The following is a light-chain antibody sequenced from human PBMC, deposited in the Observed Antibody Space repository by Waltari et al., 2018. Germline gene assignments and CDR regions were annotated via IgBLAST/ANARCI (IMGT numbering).Light chain of an antibody. CDR1: RSAVGGYNY. J-gene: IGLJ2*01. CDR2: DVS. V-gene: IGLV2-14*01. Sequence: QSARTQPASVSGSPGQSITISCPGPRSAVGGYNYVSWYQQHPGKAPKLMIYDVSKRPSGVSNRFSGSKSGNTASLTISGLQAEDEADYYCSSYTSSSTQFGGGTKLTVL. CDR3: SSYTSSSTQ.